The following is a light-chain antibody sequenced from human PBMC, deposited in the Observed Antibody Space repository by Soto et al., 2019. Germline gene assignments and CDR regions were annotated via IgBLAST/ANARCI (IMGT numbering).Light chain of an antibody. CDR3: QQYNNWPPYT. CDR1: QSVSNN. Sequence: DTVMTQSPATLSVSPGERATLSCRASQSVSNNLAWYQQKPGQAPRLLIYGASTRATGFPARFSGSGSETEFTLTISSLQSEDFAVYYCQQYNNWPPYTFGQGTKLEIK. CDR2: GAS. J-gene: IGKJ2*01. V-gene: IGKV3-15*01.